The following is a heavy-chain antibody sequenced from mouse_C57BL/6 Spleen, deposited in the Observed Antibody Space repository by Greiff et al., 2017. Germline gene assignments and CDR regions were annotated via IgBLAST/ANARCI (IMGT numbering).Heavy chain of an antibody. J-gene: IGHJ2*01. V-gene: IGHV1-53*01. D-gene: IGHD6-2*01. Sequence: QVQLQQPGPELVKPGASVKLSCKASGYTFTSYWMHWVKQRPGQGLEWIGNINPSNGGTNYSEKFKSKANLTVDQSSSTAYMQLISLTSDDSAVYYCARRDCYYFDYWGQGTTRTVSS. CDR3: ARRDCYYFDY. CDR1: GYTFTSYW. CDR2: INPSNGGT.